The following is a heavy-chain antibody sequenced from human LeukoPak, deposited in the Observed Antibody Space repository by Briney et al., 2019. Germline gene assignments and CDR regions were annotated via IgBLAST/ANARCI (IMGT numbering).Heavy chain of an antibody. D-gene: IGHD2-15*01. Sequence: GGSLRLSCAASGFTISSYWMHWVRQAPGKGLVWVSRINSDGRTTTYADSVKGRFTISRDNAKNTLYLQMNSLRAEDTAVYYCAREDCSGGSCYFRHWGQGTLVTVSS. V-gene: IGHV3-74*01. CDR1: GFTISSYW. J-gene: IGHJ1*01. CDR2: INSDGRTT. CDR3: AREDCSGGSCYFRH.